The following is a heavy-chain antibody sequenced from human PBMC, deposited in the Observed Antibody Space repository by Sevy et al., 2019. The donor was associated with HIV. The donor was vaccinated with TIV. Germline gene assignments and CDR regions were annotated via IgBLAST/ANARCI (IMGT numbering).Heavy chain of an antibody. CDR3: ASRSIFGVIPGSFDY. D-gene: IGHD3-3*01. Sequence: ETLSLTCAVYGGSFSGYYWSWIRQPPGKGLEWIGEINHSGSTNYNPSLKSRVTISVDTSKNQFSLKLSSVTAADTAVYYCASRSIFGVIPGSFDYWGQGTLVTVSS. V-gene: IGHV4-34*01. J-gene: IGHJ4*02. CDR2: INHSGST. CDR1: GGSFSGYY.